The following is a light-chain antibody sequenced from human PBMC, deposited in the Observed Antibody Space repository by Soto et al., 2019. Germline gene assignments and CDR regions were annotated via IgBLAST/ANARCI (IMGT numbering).Light chain of an antibody. CDR1: QSVSSY. CDR2: DAS. J-gene: IGKJ1*01. Sequence: EIVLTQSPATLSLSPGERATFSCRASQSVSSYLAWYQQKPGQAPRLLIYDASNRATGIPARFSGSGSWTDFTLTISSLEPEDFAVYYCQQRSNWPRTFGPWTKVEIK. V-gene: IGKV3-11*01. CDR3: QQRSNWPRT.